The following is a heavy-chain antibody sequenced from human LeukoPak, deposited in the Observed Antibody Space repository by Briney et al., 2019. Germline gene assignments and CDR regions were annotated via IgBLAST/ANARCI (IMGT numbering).Heavy chain of an antibody. CDR3: ARDGGYSYGDGWFDP. J-gene: IGHJ5*02. Sequence: ASVKVSCKASGYTFTDYYMHWVRQAPGQGLEWMGWTNPNSGGTDYAPNFQGRVTMTSDTSISTAYMELSRLRSDDAAVYYCARDGGYSYGDGWFDPWGQGTLVTVSS. V-gene: IGHV1-2*02. CDR1: GYTFTDYY. CDR2: TNPNSGGT. D-gene: IGHD5-18*01.